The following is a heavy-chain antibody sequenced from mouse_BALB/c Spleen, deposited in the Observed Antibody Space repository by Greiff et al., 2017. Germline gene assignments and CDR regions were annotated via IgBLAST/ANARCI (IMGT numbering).Heavy chain of an antibody. J-gene: IGHJ3*01. Sequence: VQLKDSGPGLVKPSQSLSLTCSVTGYSITSGYYWNWIRQFPGNKLEWMGYISYDGSNNYNPSLKNRISITRDTSKNQFFLKLNSVTTEDTATYYCARGKYGNYFAYWGQGTLVTVSA. CDR2: ISYDGSN. V-gene: IGHV3-6*02. D-gene: IGHD2-10*02. CDR3: ARGKYGNYFAY. CDR1: GYSITSGYY.